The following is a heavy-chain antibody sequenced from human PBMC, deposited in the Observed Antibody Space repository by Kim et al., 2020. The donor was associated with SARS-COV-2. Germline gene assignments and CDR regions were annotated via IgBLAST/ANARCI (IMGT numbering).Heavy chain of an antibody. CDR1: GFTFSSYA. CDR2: ISGSGGST. Sequence: GGSLRLSCAASGFTFSSYAMSWVRQAPGKGLEWVSAISGSGGSTYYADSVKGRFTISRDNSKNTLYLQMNSLRAEDTAVYYCATDAPDLVGATTDFDYWGQGTLVTVSS. V-gene: IGHV3-23*01. D-gene: IGHD1-26*01. CDR3: ATDAPDLVGATTDFDY. J-gene: IGHJ4*02.